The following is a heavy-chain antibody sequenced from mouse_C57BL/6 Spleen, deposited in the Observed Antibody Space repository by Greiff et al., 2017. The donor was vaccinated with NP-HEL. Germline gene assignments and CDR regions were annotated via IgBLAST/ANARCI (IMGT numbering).Heavy chain of an antibody. V-gene: IGHV1-82*01. CDR1: GYAFSSSW. D-gene: IGHD1-1*01. CDR2: IYPGDGDT. CDR3: AREGRDGSSYYFDY. J-gene: IGHJ2*01. Sequence: QVQLQQSGPELVKPGASVKISCKASGYAFSSSWMNWVKQRPGKGLEWIGRIYPGDGDTNYNGKFKGKATLTADKSSSTVYMQLSSLTSEDSAVYFCAREGRDGSSYYFDYWGQGTTLTVSS.